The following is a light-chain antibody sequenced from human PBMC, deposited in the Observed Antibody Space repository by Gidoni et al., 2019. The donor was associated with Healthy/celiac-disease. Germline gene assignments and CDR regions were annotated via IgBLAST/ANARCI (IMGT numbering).Light chain of an antibody. J-gene: IGKJ1*01. CDR2: WAS. Sequence: DIVMTHSPDSLAVSLGERATINCKSSQSVLCSSNNKNYLAWYQQKPGQPPKLLIYWASTRESGVPDRFSGSGSGTDFTLTISSLQAEDVAVYYCQQYYSTPRTFGQGTKVEIK. CDR1: QSVLCSSNNKNY. V-gene: IGKV4-1*01. CDR3: QQYYSTPRT.